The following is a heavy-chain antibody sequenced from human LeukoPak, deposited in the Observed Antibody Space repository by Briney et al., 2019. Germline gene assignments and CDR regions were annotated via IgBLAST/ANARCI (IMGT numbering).Heavy chain of an antibody. V-gene: IGHV3-30*18. J-gene: IGHJ5*02. CDR3: AKGPRGYSYGYMWFDP. CDR2: ISYDGSNK. Sequence: PGRSLRLSCAASGFTFSSYGMHWVRQAPGKGLEWVAVISYDGSNKYYADSVKGRFTIHRDNSKNSLYLQMNSLRAEDTAVYYCAKGPRGYSYGYMWFDPWGQGTLVTVSS. D-gene: IGHD5-18*01. CDR1: GFTFSSYG.